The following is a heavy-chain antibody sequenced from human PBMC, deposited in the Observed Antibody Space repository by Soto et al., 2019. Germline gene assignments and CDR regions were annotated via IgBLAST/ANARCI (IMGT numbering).Heavy chain of an antibody. CDR1: GYTFTSYG. D-gene: IGHD6-6*01. V-gene: IGHV1-18*01. CDR3: ASGISSSSRVDYYYGMDV. J-gene: IGHJ6*02. Sequence: QVPLVQSGAEVKKPGASVKVSCKASGYTFTSYGISWVRQAPGQGLEWMGWISAYNGNTNYAQKLQGRVTMTTDTSTSTAYMELRSLRADDTAVYYCASGISSSSRVDYYYGMDVWGQGTTVTVSS. CDR2: ISAYNGNT.